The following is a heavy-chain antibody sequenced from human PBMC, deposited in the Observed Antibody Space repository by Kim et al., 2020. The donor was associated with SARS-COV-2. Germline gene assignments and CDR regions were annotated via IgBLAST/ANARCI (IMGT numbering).Heavy chain of an antibody. CDR3: ASAGLVY. D-gene: IGHD3-10*01. Sequence: GEWVRRVRQDQGKGLVWVSRINSDGSSTSYADSVKGRFTISRDNAKNTLYLQMNSLRAEDTAVYYCASAGLVYWGQGTLVTVSS. CDR1: GEW. J-gene: IGHJ4*02. CDR2: INSDGSST. V-gene: IGHV3-74*01.